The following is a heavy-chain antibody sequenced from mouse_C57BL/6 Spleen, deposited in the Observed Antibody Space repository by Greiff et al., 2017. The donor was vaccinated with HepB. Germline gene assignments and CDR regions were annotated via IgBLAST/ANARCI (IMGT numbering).Heavy chain of an antibody. CDR2: IYPGSGNT. CDR1: GYTFTDYY. CDR3: ARSGLRPYYFDY. J-gene: IGHJ2*01. D-gene: IGHD1-2*01. V-gene: IGHV1-76*01. Sequence: LQESGAELVRPGASVKLSCKASGYTFTDYYINWVKQRPGQGLEWIARIYPGSGNTYYNEKFKGKATLTAEKSSSTAYMQLSSLTSEDSAVYFCARSGLRPYYFDYWGQGTTLTVSS.